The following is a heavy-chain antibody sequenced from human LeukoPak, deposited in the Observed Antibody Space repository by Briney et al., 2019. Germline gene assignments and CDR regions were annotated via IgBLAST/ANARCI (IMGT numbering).Heavy chain of an antibody. CDR3: ARDPYDSSGYYYPNDY. V-gene: IGHV1-2*02. CDR1: GYTFTGYY. Sequence: ASVKVSCKASGYTFTGYYMHWVRQAPGQGLEWMGWINPNSGGTNYAQKFQGRVTMTRDTSISTAYMELSRLRSDDTAVYYCARDPYDSSGYYYPNDYWGQGTLVTVSS. CDR2: INPNSGGT. J-gene: IGHJ4*02. D-gene: IGHD3-22*01.